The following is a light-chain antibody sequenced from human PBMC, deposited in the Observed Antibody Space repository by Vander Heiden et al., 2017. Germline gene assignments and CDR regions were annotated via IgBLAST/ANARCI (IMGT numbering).Light chain of an antibody. CDR1: QDISNY. J-gene: IGKJ3*01. CDR2: DAS. Sequence: DIQMTQSPSSLSASVGDRVTITCQASQDISNYLNWYQQKPGKAPKLLIYDASNLETGVPSRFSGSGSGTDFTFTISSLQPEDIATYYCQQYDNLPPGITFGPWTSVDIK. CDR3: QQYDNLPPGIT. V-gene: IGKV1-33*01.